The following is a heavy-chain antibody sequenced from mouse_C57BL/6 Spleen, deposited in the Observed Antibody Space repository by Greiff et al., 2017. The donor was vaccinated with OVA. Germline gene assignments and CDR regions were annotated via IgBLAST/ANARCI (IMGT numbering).Heavy chain of an antibody. D-gene: IGHD1-1*01. CDR3: ARSYYYGREGYFDV. J-gene: IGHJ1*03. CDR1: GYSFTDYN. CDR2: INPNYGTT. V-gene: IGHV1-39*01. Sequence: VHVKQSGPELVKPGASVKISCKASGYSFTDYNMNWVKQSNGKSLEWIGVINPNYGTTSYNQKFKGKATLTVDQSSSTAYMQLNSLTSEDSAVYYCARSYYYGREGYFDVWGTGTTVTVSS.